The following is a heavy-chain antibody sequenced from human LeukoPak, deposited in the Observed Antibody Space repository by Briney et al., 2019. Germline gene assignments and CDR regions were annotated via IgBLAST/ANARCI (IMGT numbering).Heavy chain of an antibody. J-gene: IGHJ6*03. CDR1: GFTFSSYG. V-gene: IGHV3-30*02. CDR3: ARDKGTVTPRGYYYYMDV. CDR2: IRYDGSNK. D-gene: IGHD4-11*01. Sequence: GGSLRLSCAASGFTFSSYGMHWVRQAPGKGLEWVAFIRYDGSNKYYADSVKGRFTISRDNAKSSLFLQMNNQRPEDTAVYFCARDKGTVTPRGYYYYMDVWGRGTTVTVSS.